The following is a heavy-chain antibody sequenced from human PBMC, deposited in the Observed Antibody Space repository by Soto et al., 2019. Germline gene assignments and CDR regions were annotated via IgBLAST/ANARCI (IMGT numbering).Heavy chain of an antibody. V-gene: IGHV1-8*01. CDR3: AGGNFRY. Sequence: PSLKVYCKCSGYNFISNSITWVRQATGHGLEWMGWMNPNSGNTGYAQELRGRVTMTRNTSNTTAYMELTSLTSDDTGVYYCAGGNFRYWGQGTLVTVSS. CDR2: MNPNSGNT. CDR1: GYNFISNS. J-gene: IGHJ4*02.